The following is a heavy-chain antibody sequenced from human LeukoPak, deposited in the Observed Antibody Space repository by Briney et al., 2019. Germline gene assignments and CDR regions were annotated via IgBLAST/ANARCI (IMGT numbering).Heavy chain of an antibody. Sequence: ASVKVSCKASGYTFTGYYMHWVRQAPGQGLEWMGWINPNSGGTNYAQKFQGRVTMTEDTSTDTAYMELSSLRSEDTAVYYCATETSNWFDPWGQGTLVTVSS. J-gene: IGHJ5*02. CDR2: INPNSGGT. D-gene: IGHD1-7*01. CDR1: GYTFTGYY. V-gene: IGHV1-2*02. CDR3: ATETSNWFDP.